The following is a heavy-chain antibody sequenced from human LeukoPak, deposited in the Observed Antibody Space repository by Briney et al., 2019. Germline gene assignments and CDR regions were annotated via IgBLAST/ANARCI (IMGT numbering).Heavy chain of an antibody. Sequence: GGPLRLSCAASGFTFSSYSMNWVRQAPGKGLEWVSYISSSSSTIYYADSVKGRFTISRDNAKNSLYLQMNSLRAEDTAVYYCAREGHYYYYMDVWGKGTTVTVSS. CDR1: GFTFSSYS. CDR2: ISSSSSTI. V-gene: IGHV3-48*01. J-gene: IGHJ6*03. CDR3: AREGHYYYYMDV.